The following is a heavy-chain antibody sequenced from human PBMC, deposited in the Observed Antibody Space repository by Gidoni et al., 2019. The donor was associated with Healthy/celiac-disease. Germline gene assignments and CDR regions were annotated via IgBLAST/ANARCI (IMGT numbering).Heavy chain of an antibody. D-gene: IGHD3-22*01. Sequence: EVQLLESGGGLVQPGGSLRLSWSASGFTFSSYALSWVRQAPGKGLEWCAAISGSGGSTYYADSVKGRFTISRDNSKNTLYLQMNSLRAEDTAVYYCAKGTYGARDSSGYYSSYYFDYWGQGTLVTVSS. J-gene: IGHJ4*02. V-gene: IGHV3-23*01. CDR2: ISGSGGST. CDR1: GFTFSSYA. CDR3: AKGTYGARDSSGYYSSYYFDY.